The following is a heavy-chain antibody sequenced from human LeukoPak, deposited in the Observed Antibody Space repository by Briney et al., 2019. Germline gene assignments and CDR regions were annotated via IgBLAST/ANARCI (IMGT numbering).Heavy chain of an antibody. D-gene: IGHD3-10*01. CDR2: INPSGGST. J-gene: IGHJ4*02. Sequence: GASVKVSCKASGYTFTSYYMHWVRQAPGQGLEWMGIINPSGGSTTYAQKFRGRVTMTRDMSTSTVYMEVSSLRSEDTAVYYCARDAGLSSARGIIPGYYFDYWGQGTLVTVSS. CDR3: ARDAGLSSARGIIPGYYFDY. V-gene: IGHV1-46*01. CDR1: GYTFTSYY.